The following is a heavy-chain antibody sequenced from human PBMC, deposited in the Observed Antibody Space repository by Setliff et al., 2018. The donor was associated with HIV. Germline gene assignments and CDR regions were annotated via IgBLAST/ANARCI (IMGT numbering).Heavy chain of an antibody. J-gene: IGHJ4*02. CDR2: MNPNSGNT. V-gene: IGHV1-8*02. Sequence: ASVKVSCKASGYTFTSYDINWVRQATGQGLEWMGWMNPNSGNTGYAQKFQGRVTMTRNTSISTTYMELSSLRSEDTAVYYCARARHHITIFDYWGQGMLVTVSS. D-gene: IGHD3-10*01. CDR3: ARARHHITIFDY. CDR1: GYTFTSYD.